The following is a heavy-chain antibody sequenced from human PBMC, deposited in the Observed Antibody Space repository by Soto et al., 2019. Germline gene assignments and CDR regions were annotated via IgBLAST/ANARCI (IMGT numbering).Heavy chain of an antibody. CDR3: ARYPRTRQINWFDL. CDR1: GYSFTSYW. J-gene: IGHJ5*02. Sequence: PGESLKISCKGSGYSFTSYWIGWVRQMPGKGLEWMGIIYPGDSDTRYSPSFQGQVTISADKSISIAYLQWSSLKASETARNQWARYPRTRQINWFDLWGQGTLVAVSS. V-gene: IGHV5-51*01. CDR2: IYPGDSDT.